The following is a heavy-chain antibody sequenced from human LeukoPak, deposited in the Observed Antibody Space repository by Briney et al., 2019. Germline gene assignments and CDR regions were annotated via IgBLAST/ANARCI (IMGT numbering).Heavy chain of an antibody. CDR1: GYTFTGYY. V-gene: IGHV1-2*02. D-gene: IGHD4/OR15-4a*01. CDR3: AREGDYAGAFDI. CDR2: INPNSGGT. Sequence: ASVKVSCKASGYTFTGYYMHWVRQAPGQGLEWMGWINPNSGGTNYAQKLQGRVTMTTDTSTSTAYMELRSLRSDDTAVYYCAREGDYAGAFDIWGQGTMVTVSS. J-gene: IGHJ3*02.